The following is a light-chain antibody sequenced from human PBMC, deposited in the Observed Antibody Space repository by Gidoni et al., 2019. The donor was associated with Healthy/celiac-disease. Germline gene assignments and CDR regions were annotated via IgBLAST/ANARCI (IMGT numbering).Light chain of an antibody. CDR2: RNN. CDR3: AAWDDILSGWV. Sequence: QSVLTQPPSASGTPGQRVTIACSGSSSNIGSNYVYWYQQLPGTAPKLLLYRNNHRPSGVPDRFSGSKSGTSASLSISGLRSEDEADYYCAAWDDILSGWVFGGGTKLTVL. J-gene: IGLJ3*02. CDR1: SSNIGSNY. V-gene: IGLV1-47*01.